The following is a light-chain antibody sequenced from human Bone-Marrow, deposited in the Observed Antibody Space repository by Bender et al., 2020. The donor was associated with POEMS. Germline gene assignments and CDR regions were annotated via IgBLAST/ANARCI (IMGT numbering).Light chain of an antibody. Sequence: QSALTQPASVSGSPGQSITISCTGSNSDVGNYNLVSWYQLHPGKAPKLIIYAVTNRPSGVPDRFSGSKSGTSASLAITGLQAEDEADFYCQSYDSSLSVYVFGTGTKVTVL. CDR1: NSDVGNYNL. CDR2: AVT. V-gene: IGLV2-14*02. J-gene: IGLJ1*01. CDR3: QSYDSSLSVYV.